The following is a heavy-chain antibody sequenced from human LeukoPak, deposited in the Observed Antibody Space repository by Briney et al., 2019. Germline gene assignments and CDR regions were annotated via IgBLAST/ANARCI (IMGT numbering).Heavy chain of an antibody. J-gene: IGHJ4*02. D-gene: IGHD3-16*01. Sequence: GGSLRLSCATSGFSFRSYGMSWVRQAPGKGLEWVSSISGFTGRTYYADSVKGRVTISRDDSKSAVSLLMNSLRAEDTAVYYCARDSDVPFDYWGQGTLVTVSS. V-gene: IGHV3-23*01. CDR2: ISGFTGRT. CDR3: ARDSDVPFDY. CDR1: GFSFRSYG.